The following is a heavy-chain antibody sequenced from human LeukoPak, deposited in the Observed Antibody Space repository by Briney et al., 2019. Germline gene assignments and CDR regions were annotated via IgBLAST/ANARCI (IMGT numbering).Heavy chain of an antibody. Sequence: GGSLRLSCAASGFTFSSYWMSWVRQAPGKGLEWGANIKQDGSEKYYVDSVKGRFTISRDNAKNSLYLQMNSLRAEDTAVYYCARAPQLERRGDAFDIWGQGTMVTVSS. CDR2: IKQDGSEK. CDR3: ARAPQLERRGDAFDI. D-gene: IGHD1-1*01. J-gene: IGHJ3*02. CDR1: GFTFSSYW. V-gene: IGHV3-7*04.